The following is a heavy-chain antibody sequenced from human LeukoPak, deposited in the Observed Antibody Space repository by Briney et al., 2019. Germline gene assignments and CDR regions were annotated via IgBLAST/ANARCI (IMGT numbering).Heavy chain of an antibody. Sequence: PSETLSLTCTVSGGSISSYYWSWIRQPPGKGLEWIGYIYYNGGTNYNPSLRSRVTISVDTSKNHFSLRLSSVTAADTAMYYCARDLGYCTNGVCHTRFDYWGQGTLVAVSS. J-gene: IGHJ4*02. CDR3: ARDLGYCTNGVCHTRFDY. D-gene: IGHD2-8*01. CDR1: GGSISSYY. V-gene: IGHV4-59*01. CDR2: IYYNGGT.